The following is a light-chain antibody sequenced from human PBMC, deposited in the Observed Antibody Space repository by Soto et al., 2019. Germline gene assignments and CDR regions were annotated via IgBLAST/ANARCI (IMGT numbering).Light chain of an antibody. J-gene: IGKJ4*01. CDR1: QSVSSSY. CDR2: GAS. CDR3: QQYGSSPLT. Sequence: PGGRATLSCRASQSVSSSYLAWYQQKPGQAPRLLIYGASSRATGIPDRFSGSGSGTDFTLTISRLEPEDFAVYYCQQYGSSPLTFGGGTKVEIK. V-gene: IGKV3-20*01.